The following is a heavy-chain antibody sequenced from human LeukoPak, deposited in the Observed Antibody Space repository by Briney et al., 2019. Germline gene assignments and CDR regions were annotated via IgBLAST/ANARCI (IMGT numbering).Heavy chain of an antibody. J-gene: IGHJ3*02. CDR1: GFTLSNYY. CDR3: SREHVVAVGALYI. D-gene: IGHD6-19*01. Sequence: HGGAQRLPYAASGFTLSNYYLQWVGQAPGKGREGVAVIWYYGSNKYYADSVKGRFTISRDNSKDTLHLQMDSLQGEDTAVYLFSREHVVAVGALYIWGQGTIVTVSS. V-gene: IGHV3-33*01. CDR2: IWYYGSNK.